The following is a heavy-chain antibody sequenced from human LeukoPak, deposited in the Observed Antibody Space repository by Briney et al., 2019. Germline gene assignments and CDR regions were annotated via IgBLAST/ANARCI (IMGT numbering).Heavy chain of an antibody. Sequence: WASVKVSCKASGGTFSSYAISWVRQAPGQGLEWMGGIIPMFGTAKYAQKFQGRVAITADEPTSTAYMELSSLRSEDTAVYYCARGRCSSTSCYSDYWGQGTLVTVSS. J-gene: IGHJ4*02. CDR2: IIPMFGTA. V-gene: IGHV1-69*13. CDR1: GGTFSSYA. CDR3: ARGRCSSTSCYSDY. D-gene: IGHD2-2*01.